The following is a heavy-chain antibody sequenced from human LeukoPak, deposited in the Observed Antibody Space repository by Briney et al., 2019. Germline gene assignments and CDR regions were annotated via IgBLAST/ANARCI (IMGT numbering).Heavy chain of an antibody. J-gene: IGHJ4*02. Sequence: SETLSPTCTCPGCSISSFFWSLIRPPPRKGLGWVGYNYYSGNHHYNPPLQSRVTISVDTSKNQSSLKLSSVTAADTAVYYCARHKSSTSCFDYWGQGTLVTVSS. D-gene: IGHD2-2*01. V-gene: IGHV4-59*08. CDR3: ARHKSSTSCFDY. CDR1: GCSISSFF. CDR2: NYYSGNH.